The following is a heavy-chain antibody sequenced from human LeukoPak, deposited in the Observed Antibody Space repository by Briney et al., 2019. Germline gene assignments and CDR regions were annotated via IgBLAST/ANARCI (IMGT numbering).Heavy chain of an antibody. CDR1: GGSISSYY. D-gene: IGHD3-10*01. CDR2: IYYSGST. V-gene: IGHV4-59*12. Sequence: SETLSLTCTVSGGSISSYYWSWIRQPPGKGLEWIGYIYYSGSTNYNPSLKSRVTISVDTSKSQFSLKLSSVTAADTAVYYCARGRSYYPGNWFDPWGQGTLVTVSS. J-gene: IGHJ5*02. CDR3: ARGRSYYPGNWFDP.